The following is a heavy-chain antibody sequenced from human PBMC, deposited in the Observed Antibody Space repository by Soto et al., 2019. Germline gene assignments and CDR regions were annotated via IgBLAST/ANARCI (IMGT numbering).Heavy chain of an antibody. CDR1: GGSISSSNW. Sequence: QVQLQESGPGLVKPSVTLSLTCAVSGGSISSSNWLSWVRQPPGKGLEWIGEIYHSGSTNYNPSLKGRYTLSLDESKNPFSLKLSSVTAAAAAVYYCAGPSIKVPGDLYYGMDVWGQGTTVTVSS. CDR3: AGPSIKVPGDLYYGMDV. J-gene: IGHJ6*01. CDR2: IYHSGST. V-gene: IGHV4-4*02.